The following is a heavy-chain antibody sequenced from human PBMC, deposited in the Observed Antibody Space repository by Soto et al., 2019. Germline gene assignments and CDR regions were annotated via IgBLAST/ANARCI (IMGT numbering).Heavy chain of an antibody. CDR2: IRGSGGNA. Sequence: EVQLLESGGGLVQPGGSLRLSCAASGFTFSSYAMSWVRQAPGKGLEWVSSIRGSGGNAYYADSVKGRFSISRDNPKNTLRLQMNSLRADDTAVYYCAKDGASGSYPPYYYFGMDVWGQGTTVTVSS. V-gene: IGHV3-23*01. J-gene: IGHJ6*02. D-gene: IGHD1-26*01. CDR1: GFTFSSYA. CDR3: AKDGASGSYPPYYYFGMDV.